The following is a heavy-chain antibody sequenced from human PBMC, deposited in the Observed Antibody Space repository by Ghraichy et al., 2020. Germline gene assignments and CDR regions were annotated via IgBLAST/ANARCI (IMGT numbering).Heavy chain of an antibody. D-gene: IGHD3-22*01. CDR3: ARREDYYDSLGSKIWFEP. CDR1: GGSISSGKYY. V-gene: IGHV4-31*02. CDR2: VYYSGST. Sequence: SETLSLTCSVSGGSISSGKYYWSWIRQHPGKGLEWIGYVYYSGSTYYNPSLRSRVAISIDTSKNQFFLNLSSVTAADTAMYYCARREDYYDSLGSKIWFEPWGQGTLVTVSS. J-gene: IGHJ5*02.